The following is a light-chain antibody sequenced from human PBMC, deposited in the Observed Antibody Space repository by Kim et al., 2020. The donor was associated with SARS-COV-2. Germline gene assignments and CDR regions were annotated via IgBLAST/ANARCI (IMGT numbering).Light chain of an antibody. CDR1: SSNIGSNT. CDR3: AAWDDSLNDYV. J-gene: IGLJ1*01. CDR2: SNN. V-gene: IGLV1-44*01. Sequence: ELTQPPSASGTPGQRVTISCSGSSSNIGSNTVNWYQQLPGTAPKLLIYSNNQQPSGVPDRFSGSKSGTSASLAISGLQSEDEADYYCAAWDDSLNDYVFGTGTKVTVL.